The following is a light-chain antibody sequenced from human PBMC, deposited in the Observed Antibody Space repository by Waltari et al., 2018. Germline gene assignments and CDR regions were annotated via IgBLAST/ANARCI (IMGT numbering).Light chain of an antibody. CDR1: QSITNY. J-gene: IGKJ4*01. Sequence: SCQASQSITNYLAWYQQKPGQAPRLLIYDTSNMATGIPARFSGSGFGTDFTLTISSLEPEDFAVYYCQQRRDWPLTFGGGTKVEIK. V-gene: IGKV3-11*01. CDR3: QQRRDWPLT. CDR2: DTS.